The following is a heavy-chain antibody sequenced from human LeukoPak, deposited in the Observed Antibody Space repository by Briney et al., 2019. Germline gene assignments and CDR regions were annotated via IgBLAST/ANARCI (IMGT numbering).Heavy chain of an antibody. V-gene: IGHV1-2*02. CDR3: ARGRRDSSGDRGYAFDI. Sequence: ASVKVSCKASGYTFTGYYMHWVRQAPGQGLEWMGWINPNSGGTNYAQKFQGRFTMTRDTSISTAYMELSRLRSDDTAVYYCARGRRDSSGDRGYAFDIWGQGAMVTVSS. D-gene: IGHD3-22*01. CDR1: GYTFTGYY. J-gene: IGHJ3*02. CDR2: INPNSGGT.